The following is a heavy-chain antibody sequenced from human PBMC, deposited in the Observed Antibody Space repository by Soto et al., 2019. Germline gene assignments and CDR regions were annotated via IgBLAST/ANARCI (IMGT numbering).Heavy chain of an antibody. Sequence: GGSLRLSCAASGFTFSSYSMSWVRQAPGKGLEWVSSISSSSSYIYYADSVKGRFTISRDNAKNSLYLQMNSLRAEDMAVYYCARDSGYVKDAFDIWGQGTMVTISS. J-gene: IGHJ3*02. CDR2: ISSSSSYI. V-gene: IGHV3-21*01. CDR1: GFTFSSYS. CDR3: ARDSGYVKDAFDI. D-gene: IGHD5-12*01.